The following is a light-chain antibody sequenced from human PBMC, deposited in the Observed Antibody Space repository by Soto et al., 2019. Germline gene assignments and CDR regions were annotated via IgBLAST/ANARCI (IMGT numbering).Light chain of an antibody. Sequence: QSALTQPASVSGSPGQSITISCTGTSSDVGGYNYVSWYQQHPGKAPKLMIYEVTNRPSGVSNRCSGSKSGNTASLTISGLQAEDEADYYCSSYTSSSTWVFGGGTQLTVL. CDR2: EVT. J-gene: IGLJ7*01. V-gene: IGLV2-14*01. CDR1: SSDVGGYNY. CDR3: SSYTSSSTWV.